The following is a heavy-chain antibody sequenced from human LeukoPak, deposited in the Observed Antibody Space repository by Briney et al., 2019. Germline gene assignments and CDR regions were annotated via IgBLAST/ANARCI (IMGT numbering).Heavy chain of an antibody. CDR3: ARDLAVAGQRWFDP. V-gene: IGHV3-23*01. D-gene: IGHD6-19*01. Sequence: PGGSLRLSCAASGFTFSSYAMSWVRQAPGKGLEWVSAISGSGGSTYYADSVKGRFTISRDNSKNTLYLQMNSLRAEDTAVYYCARDLAVAGQRWFDPWGQGTLVTVSS. CDR2: ISGSGGST. J-gene: IGHJ5*02. CDR1: GFTFSSYA.